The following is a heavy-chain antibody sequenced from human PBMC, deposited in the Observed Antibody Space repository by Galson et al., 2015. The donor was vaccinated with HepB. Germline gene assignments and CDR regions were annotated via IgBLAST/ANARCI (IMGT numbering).Heavy chain of an antibody. V-gene: IGHV3-30*18. D-gene: IGHD3-3*01. J-gene: IGHJ4*02. CDR3: AKDWAVGDFWPDY. Sequence: SLRLSYAASGFTFSSYGMHWVRQAPGKGLEWVAVISYDGSNKYYADSVKGRFTISRDNSKNTLYLQMNSLGAEDTAVYYCAKDWAVGDFWPDYWGQGTLVTVSS. CDR1: GFTFSSYG. CDR2: ISYDGSNK.